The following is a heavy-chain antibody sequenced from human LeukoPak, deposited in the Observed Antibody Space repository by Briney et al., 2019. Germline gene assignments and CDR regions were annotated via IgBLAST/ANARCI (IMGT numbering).Heavy chain of an antibody. CDR1: GGSISSGGYY. J-gene: IGHJ6*02. CDR2: IYYSGST. V-gene: IGHV4-31*03. D-gene: IGHD3-10*01. CDR3: ARSPPLYYGSGSYYYYGMDV. Sequence: SETLFLTCTVSGGSISSGGYYWSWIRQHPGKGLEWIGYIYYSGSTYYNPSLKSRVTISVDTSKNQFSLKLSSVTAADTAVYYCARSPPLYYGSGSYYYYGMDVWGQGTTVTVSS.